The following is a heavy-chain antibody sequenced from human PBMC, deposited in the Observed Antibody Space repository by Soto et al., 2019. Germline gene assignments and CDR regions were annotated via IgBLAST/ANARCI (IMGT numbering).Heavy chain of an antibody. CDR3: ARDSPIGSTFSGYDAIDY. D-gene: IGHD5-12*01. CDR1: GGPFSNDI. V-gene: IGHV1-69*08. J-gene: IGHJ4*02. Sequence: QVQVVQSGAEVKKPGSSVKVSCKASGGPFSNDIITWVRQAPGQGLEWMGRIILLLNTANYAQKFQGRVTITADRSTGTAYMELNSLRSEDTAVYYCARDSPIGSTFSGYDAIDYWGQGTLVTVSS. CDR2: IILLLNTA.